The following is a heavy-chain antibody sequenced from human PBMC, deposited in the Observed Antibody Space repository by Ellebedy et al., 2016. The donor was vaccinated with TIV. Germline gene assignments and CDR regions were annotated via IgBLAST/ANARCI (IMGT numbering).Heavy chain of an antibody. J-gene: IGHJ4*02. CDR2: IYRGGST. CDR3: ARDYFGGEMDY. V-gene: IGHV3-53*01. D-gene: IGHD3-16*01. Sequence: ESLKISCAASGFTASSYYMTWVRQAPGKGLEWVSVIYRGGSTYYADSVKGRFTISRDDSKNTLDRQMHSLIAEDTAVYYCARDYFGGEMDYWGQGTLVTVSS. CDR1: GFTASSYY.